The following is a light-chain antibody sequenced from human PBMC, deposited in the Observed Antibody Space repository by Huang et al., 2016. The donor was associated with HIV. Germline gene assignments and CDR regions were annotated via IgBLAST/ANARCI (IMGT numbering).Light chain of an antibody. V-gene: IGKV3-11*01. CDR2: DAS. CDR1: QSVRSF. J-gene: IGKJ1*01. CDR3: QQRSNGWT. Sequence: EIVLTQSPATLSLSPGERATLSCRASQSVRSFLAWYQQKPGQAPMLLMYDASKRATAVPSRVSGSGSETDFTLTISSLEPEDSAVYYCQQRSNGWTFGQGTKVEIK.